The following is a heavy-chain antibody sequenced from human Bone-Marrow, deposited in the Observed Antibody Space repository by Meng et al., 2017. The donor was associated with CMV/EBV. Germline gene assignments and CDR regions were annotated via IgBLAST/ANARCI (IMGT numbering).Heavy chain of an antibody. D-gene: IGHD2-2*02. Sequence: GESLKISCAASGFTVSSNYMSWVRQAPGKGLEWVSVIYSGGSTYYADSVKGRFTISRDNSKNTLYLQMNSLRAEDTAVYYCARVYCSSTSCYKEFDYWGQGTLVTVPS. J-gene: IGHJ4*02. CDR1: GFTVSSNY. CDR3: ARVYCSSTSCYKEFDY. V-gene: IGHV3-53*01. CDR2: IYSGGST.